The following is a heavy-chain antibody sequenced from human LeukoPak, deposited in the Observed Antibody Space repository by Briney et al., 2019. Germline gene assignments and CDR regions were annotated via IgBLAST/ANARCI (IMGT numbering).Heavy chain of an antibody. CDR2: ISYDGSNK. Sequence: PGGSLRLSCAASGFTFSSYAMHWVRQAPGKGLEWVAVISYDGSNKYYADSVKGRFTISRDNSKNTLYLQMNSLRAEDTAVYYCAKVGLLWFGELSDDVNDYWGQGTLVTVSS. CDR1: GFTFSSYA. CDR3: AKVGLLWFGELSDDVNDY. J-gene: IGHJ4*02. V-gene: IGHV3-30*04. D-gene: IGHD3-10*01.